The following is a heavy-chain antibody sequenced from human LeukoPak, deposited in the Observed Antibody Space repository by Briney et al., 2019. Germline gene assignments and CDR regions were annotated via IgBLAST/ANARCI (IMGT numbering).Heavy chain of an antibody. CDR1: GFPFSSYW. D-gene: IGHD3-22*01. Sequence: GGSLRLSCAASGFPFSSYWMHWVRQAPGKGLVWVSRINGDGSSTSYADSVKGRFTISRDNAKNTLYLQMNGLRAEDTVVYYCARGGDSSGYYVNFDYWGQGTLVTVSS. CDR3: ARGGDSSGYYVNFDY. V-gene: IGHV3-74*01. J-gene: IGHJ4*02. CDR2: INGDGSST.